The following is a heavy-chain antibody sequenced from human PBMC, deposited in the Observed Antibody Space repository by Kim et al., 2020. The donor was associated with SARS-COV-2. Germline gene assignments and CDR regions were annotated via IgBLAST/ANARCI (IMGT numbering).Heavy chain of an antibody. CDR3: ARDRHYYGSGSYYNRYYYYGMDV. Sequence: GGSLRLSCAASGFTFSSYAMHWVRQAPGKGLEWVAVISYDGSNKYYADSVKGRFTISRDNSKNTLYLQMNSLRAEDTAVYYCARDRHYYGSGSYYNRYYYYGMDVWGQGTTVTVSS. D-gene: IGHD3-10*01. J-gene: IGHJ6*02. CDR1: GFTFSSYA. V-gene: IGHV3-30*04. CDR2: ISYDGSNK.